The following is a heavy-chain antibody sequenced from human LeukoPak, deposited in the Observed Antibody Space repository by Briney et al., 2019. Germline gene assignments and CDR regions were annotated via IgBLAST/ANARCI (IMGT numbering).Heavy chain of an antibody. J-gene: IGHJ4*02. CDR2: TRNKANSYTT. D-gene: IGHD1-26*01. CDR3: ARARRGSYPSSDY. Sequence: PGGSLRLSCAASGFTSSDHYIDWVRQAPGKGLEWVGRTRNKANSYTTEYAASVKGGFTISRDDLKNSLFLQMNSLMTEDTAVYYCARARRGSYPSSDYWGQGTLVTASS. CDR1: GFTSSDHY. V-gene: IGHV3-72*01.